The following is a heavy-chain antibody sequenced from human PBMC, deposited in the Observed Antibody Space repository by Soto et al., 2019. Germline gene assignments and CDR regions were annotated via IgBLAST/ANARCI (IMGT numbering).Heavy chain of an antibody. D-gene: IGHD2-8*01. CDR1: GFTFSSYW. CDR2: INTGGSSL. V-gene: IGHV3-74*01. Sequence: PGGSLRLSCAASGFTFSSYWMHWVRQAPGKGLVWVSRINTGGSSLTYADSVKGRFTISRDNAKNTLYLQMNSLGAEDTAVYYFARGCDGSTSGCYYYGMAVWGQGTTVTVSS. CDR3: ARGCDGSTSGCYYYGMAV. J-gene: IGHJ6*02.